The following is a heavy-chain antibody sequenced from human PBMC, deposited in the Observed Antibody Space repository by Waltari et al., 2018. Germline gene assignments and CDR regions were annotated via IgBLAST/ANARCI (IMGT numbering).Heavy chain of an antibody. V-gene: IGHV3-74*01. Sequence: EVQLVESGGGLLQPGGSLRLSCAASGFTFSHYCMPWVRQPQGKGLVWVSGTDPEGSSTRYADAGKGRVTNSRDNAKNTVYMQMNSLRDEDTAGEYWTTDLTGYCDYWGQGTLVTVSS. CDR1: GFTFSHYC. D-gene: IGHD3-9*01. CDR3: TTDLTGYCDY. CDR2: TDPEGSST. J-gene: IGHJ4*02.